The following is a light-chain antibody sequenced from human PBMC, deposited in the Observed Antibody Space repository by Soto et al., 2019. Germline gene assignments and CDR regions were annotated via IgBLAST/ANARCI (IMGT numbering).Light chain of an antibody. CDR1: SSDVGGYNY. CDR2: DVS. J-gene: IGLJ2*01. Sequence: QSALTQPASVSGSPGQSITISCTGTSSDVGGYNYVSWYQQHPGKAPKLMIYDVSNRPSGVSNRFSGSKSGNTASLTISGLQAEDEADYYCSSYTSSSTLPVVFGGGTKVTVL. V-gene: IGLV2-14*01. CDR3: SSYTSSSTLPVV.